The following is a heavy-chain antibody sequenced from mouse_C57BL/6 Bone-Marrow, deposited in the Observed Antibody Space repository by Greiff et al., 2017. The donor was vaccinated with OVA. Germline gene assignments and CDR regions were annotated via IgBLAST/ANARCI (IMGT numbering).Heavy chain of an antibody. CDR3: ARARITTVVATGGYYAMDD. J-gene: IGHJ4*01. Sequence: QVQLQQSGPELVKPGASVKISCKASGYTFTDYYINWVKQRPGQGLEWIGWIFPGSGSTYYNEKFKGKATLTVDKSSSTAYMLLSSLTSEDSAVYFCARARITTVVATGGYYAMDDWGQGTSVTVSS. V-gene: IGHV1-75*01. CDR1: GYTFTDYY. D-gene: IGHD1-1*01. CDR2: IFPGSGST.